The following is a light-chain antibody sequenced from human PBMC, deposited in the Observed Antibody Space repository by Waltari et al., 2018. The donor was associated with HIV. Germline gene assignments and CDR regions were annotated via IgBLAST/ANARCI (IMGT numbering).Light chain of an antibody. CDR1: QSVSSSY. V-gene: IGKV3-20*01. CDR2: GAS. J-gene: IGKJ1*01. CDR3: QQYGSSPWT. Sequence: DIVLTQSPGTLSLSPGARATLSCRASQSVSSSYLAWYQQKPGLAPRLLIYGASSRATGIPDRFSGSGSGTDYTLTISRLEPEDFAVFYCQQYGSSPWTFGQGTKVEIK.